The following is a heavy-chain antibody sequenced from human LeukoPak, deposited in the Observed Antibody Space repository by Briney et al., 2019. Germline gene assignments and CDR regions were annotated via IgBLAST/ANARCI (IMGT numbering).Heavy chain of an antibody. CDR1: GFTFSTYA. V-gene: IGHV3-23*01. Sequence: GGSLRLSCAASGFTFSTYAMSWVRQAPGKGLEWVSTISGSGANTYYADSVRGRFTISRDNSKNTLYLHMNSLRAEDTAVYYCAKGFSTHYEYWGQGTLVTVSS. J-gene: IGHJ4*02. D-gene: IGHD5/OR15-5a*01. CDR3: AKGFSTHYEY. CDR2: ISGSGANT.